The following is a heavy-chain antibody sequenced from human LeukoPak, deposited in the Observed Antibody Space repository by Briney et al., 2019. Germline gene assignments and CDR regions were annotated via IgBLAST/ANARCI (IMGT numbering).Heavy chain of an antibody. CDR2: IHNNGDT. D-gene: IGHD3-22*01. J-gene: IGHJ4*02. CDR1: DDSIRSYY. Sequence: PSETLSLTCTVSDDSIRSYYWNWIRQAQGKALEWIGHIHNNGDTAYNFSLKSRVTISMDTSKNQFSLKLSSVTAADTAVYYCGRWGYFDSGNYFVVDYWGQGTVVTVSS. V-gene: IGHV4-59*01. CDR3: GRWGYFDSGNYFVVDY.